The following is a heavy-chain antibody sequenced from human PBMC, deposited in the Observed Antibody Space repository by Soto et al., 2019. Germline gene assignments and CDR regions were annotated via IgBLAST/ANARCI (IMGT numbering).Heavy chain of an antibody. V-gene: IGHV3-66*01. CDR2: IYSGGST. D-gene: IGHD4-17*01. Sequence: SGGSLRLSCAASGFTVSSNHMSWVRQAPGKGLEWVSVIYSGGSTYYADSVKGRFTISRDNSKNTLYLQMDSLRAEDTAVYYCARSGPYGDYDYWGQGTLVTVSS. J-gene: IGHJ4*02. CDR1: GFTVSSNH. CDR3: ARSGPYGDYDY.